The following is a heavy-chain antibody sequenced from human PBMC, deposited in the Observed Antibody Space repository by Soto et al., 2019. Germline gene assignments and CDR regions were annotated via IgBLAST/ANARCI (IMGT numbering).Heavy chain of an antibody. D-gene: IGHD1-26*01. J-gene: IGHJ3*02. CDR2: IYPDDSDT. CDR3: ARHSNSASYYWAFDI. Sequence: GESLKISCKGSGYSFTTYWIGWVRQMPGKGLEWMGIIYPDDSDTRYSPSFQGQVTISADKSINTADLQWSSLKASDTAMYYCARHSNSASYYWAFDIWGQGTMVT. CDR1: GYSFTTYW. V-gene: IGHV5-51*01.